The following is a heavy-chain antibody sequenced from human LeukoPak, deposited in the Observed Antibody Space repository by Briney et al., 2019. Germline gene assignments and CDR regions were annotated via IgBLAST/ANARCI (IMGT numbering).Heavy chain of an antibody. CDR3: ARAGSDSGYETWDY. Sequence: ASVTVSFTASGYTFTSYYMHWVRQAPGQGLEWMGIINPSGGSTSYAQKFQGRVTMTRDTSTSTVYMELSSLRSGDTAVYYCARAGSDSGYETWDYWGQGTLVTVSS. CDR1: GYTFTSYY. D-gene: IGHD5-12*01. CDR2: INPSGGST. V-gene: IGHV1-46*01. J-gene: IGHJ4*02.